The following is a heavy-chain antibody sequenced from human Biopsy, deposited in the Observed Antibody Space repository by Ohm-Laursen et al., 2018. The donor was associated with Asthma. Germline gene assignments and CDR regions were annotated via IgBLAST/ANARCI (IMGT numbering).Heavy chain of an antibody. D-gene: IGHD3-10*01. CDR1: GYPFTSFD. CDR3: ARAVDYSHYYGIDV. J-gene: IGHJ6*02. CDR2: ISVYNGNT. V-gene: IGHV1-18*01. Sequence: ASVKVSCKASGYPFTSFDLNWVRQAPGQGLEWMGWISVYNGNTKVAQKLQDRVTMITDTSTSTAYMELRSLRSDDTAVYFCARAVDYSHYYGIDVWGQGTTVTVS.